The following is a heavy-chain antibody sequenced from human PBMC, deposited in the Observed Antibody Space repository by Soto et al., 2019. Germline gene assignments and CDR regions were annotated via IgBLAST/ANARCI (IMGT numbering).Heavy chain of an antibody. CDR2: ISTYSGNT. CDR3: VRDFGSTTVPWYFEY. D-gene: IGHD4-17*01. CDR1: GYTLTNYG. J-gene: IGHJ4*02. V-gene: IGHV1-18*01. Sequence: VASVKVSCKTSGYTLTNYGISWVRQAPGQGLEWMGWISTYSGNTNYAEKLQGRVTMITDTSTSTAYMELRSLRSDDTAVYYCVRDFGSTTVPWYFEYWGQGTLVTVSS.